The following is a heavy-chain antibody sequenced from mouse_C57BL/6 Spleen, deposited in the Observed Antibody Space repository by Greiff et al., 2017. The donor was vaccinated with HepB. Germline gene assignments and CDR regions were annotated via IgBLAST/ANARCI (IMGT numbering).Heavy chain of an antibody. V-gene: IGHV2-2*01. CDR3: ARNDYDQDPFAY. CDR2: IWSGGST. Sequence: VQLQQSGPGLVQPSQSLSITCTVSGFSLTSYGVHWVRQSPGKGLEWLGVIWSGGSTDYNAAFISRLSISKDNSKSQVFFKMNSLQADDTAIYYCARNDYDQDPFAYWGQGTLVTVSA. J-gene: IGHJ3*01. D-gene: IGHD2-4*01. CDR1: GFSLTSYG.